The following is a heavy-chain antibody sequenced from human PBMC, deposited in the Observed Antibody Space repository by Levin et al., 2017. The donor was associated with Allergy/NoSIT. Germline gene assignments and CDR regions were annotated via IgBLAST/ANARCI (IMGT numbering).Heavy chain of an antibody. CDR1: GYTFTSYY. V-gene: IGHV1-46*01. D-gene: IGHD2-15*01. Sequence: ASVKVSCKASGYTFTSYYIQWVRQAPGQGLEWVGIINPNGGSTSYAQQFQGRVTMTRDTATSTVYMELSSLRSEDTAVYYCANTYCSGGSCYRDRVDFWGQGTLVTVSS. CDR2: INPNGGST. J-gene: IGHJ4*02. CDR3: ANTYCSGGSCYRDRVDF.